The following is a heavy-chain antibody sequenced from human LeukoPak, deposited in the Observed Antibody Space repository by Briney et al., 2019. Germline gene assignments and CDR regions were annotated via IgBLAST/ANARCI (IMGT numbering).Heavy chain of an antibody. CDR3: ARGDWVGYYDILTGYYPLFDY. Sequence: ASVKVSCKTSGYTFTSYGISWVRQAPGQGLEWMGWISAYNGNTNYAQKLQGRVTMTTDTSTSTAYMEPRSLRSDDTAVYYCARGDWVGYYDILTGYYPLFDYWGQGTLVTVSS. CDR2: ISAYNGNT. CDR1: GYTFTSYG. D-gene: IGHD3-9*01. J-gene: IGHJ4*02. V-gene: IGHV1-18*01.